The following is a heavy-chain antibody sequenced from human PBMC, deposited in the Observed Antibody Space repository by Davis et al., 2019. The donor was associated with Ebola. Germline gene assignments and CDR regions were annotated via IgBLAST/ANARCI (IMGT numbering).Heavy chain of an antibody. D-gene: IGHD1-26*01. J-gene: IGHJ4*01. CDR1: GYTFTDYY. Sequence: ASVKVSCKASGYTFTDYYIHWVRQAPGQGLEWMAWIDPKSGGGNYAPKFQDRATMTADRSINTAYLELSSLTSDDTAIYFCARDTGGYSVDYWGHGTLVTVSS. CDR3: ARDTGGYSVDY. V-gene: IGHV1-2*02. CDR2: IDPKSGGG.